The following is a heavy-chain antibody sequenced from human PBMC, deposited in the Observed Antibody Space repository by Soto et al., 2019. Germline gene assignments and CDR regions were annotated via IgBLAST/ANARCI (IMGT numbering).Heavy chain of an antibody. CDR1: GGSISSSSYY. CDR2: IYYSGST. Sequence: SETLSLTCTVSGGSISSSSYYWGWIRQPPGKGLEWIGSIYYSGSTYYNPSLKSRVTISVDTSKNQFSLKLSSVTAADTAVYYCAMTYYVILTGYYFDYWGQGTLVTVSS. D-gene: IGHD3-9*01. V-gene: IGHV4-39*01. CDR3: AMTYYVILTGYYFDY. J-gene: IGHJ4*02.